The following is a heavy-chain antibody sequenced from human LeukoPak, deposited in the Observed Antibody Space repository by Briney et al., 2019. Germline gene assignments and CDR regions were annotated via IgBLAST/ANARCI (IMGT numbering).Heavy chain of an antibody. CDR2: FTGGAGST. J-gene: IGHJ4*02. CDR3: AKDLPAQRLSDS. CDR1: GFTFSSYG. Sequence: PGGSLRLSCAASGFTFSSYGMSWVRQAPGKGLEWVSIFTGGAGSTYYADSVKGRFTISRDNSKNTLYLQMNSLRAEDTAVYYCAKDLPAQRLSDSWGQGTLVTVS. D-gene: IGHD3-16*01. V-gene: IGHV3-23*01.